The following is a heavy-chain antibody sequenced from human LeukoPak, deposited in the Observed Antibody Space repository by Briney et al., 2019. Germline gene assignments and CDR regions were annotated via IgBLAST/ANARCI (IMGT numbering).Heavy chain of an antibody. CDR1: GGSISSGGYS. J-gene: IGHJ4*02. CDR3: AREHHTSGWHRGTDY. Sequence: PSQTLSLTCAVSGGSISSGGYSWSWIRQPPGKGLEWIGYIYHSGSTYYNPSLKSRVTISVDRSKNQFSLSLGSVTAADTAVYYCAREHHTSGWHRGTDYWGQGTLVTVSS. D-gene: IGHD6-19*01. CDR2: IYHSGST. V-gene: IGHV4-30-2*01.